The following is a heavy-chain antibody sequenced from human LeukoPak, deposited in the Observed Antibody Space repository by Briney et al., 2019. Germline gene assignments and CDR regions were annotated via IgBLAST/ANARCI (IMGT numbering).Heavy chain of an antibody. CDR2: LYSGGHT. V-gene: IGHV3-66*02. CDR3: ARARCDSCGYGS. Sequence: PGRSLRLSCAASGFTVTSSYMSWVRQAPGKGLEWVAVLYSGGHTYYAGSVRGRFTISRDTSKNTLYLQMDSLRSEDTAEYYCARARCDSCGYGSWGQGTLVTVSS. J-gene: IGHJ5*02. CDR1: GFTVTSSY. D-gene: IGHD3-22*01.